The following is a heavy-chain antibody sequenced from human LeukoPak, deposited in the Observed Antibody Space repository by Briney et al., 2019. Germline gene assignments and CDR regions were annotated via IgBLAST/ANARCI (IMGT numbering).Heavy chain of an antibody. D-gene: IGHD3-22*01. CDR3: ARGPYYYDSSGNFDY. Sequence: SETLSLTCSVSGMSISSYYWSWIRQPAGKGLEWIGRIYTSGSTNHNPSLKTRVTMSVDTSKNQFSLKLSSVTAADTAVYYCARGPYYYDSSGNFDYWGQGTLVTVSS. V-gene: IGHV4-4*07. CDR2: IYTSGST. CDR1: GMSISSYY. J-gene: IGHJ4*02.